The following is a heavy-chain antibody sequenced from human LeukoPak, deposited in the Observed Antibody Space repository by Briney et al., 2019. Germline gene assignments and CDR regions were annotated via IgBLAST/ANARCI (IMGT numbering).Heavy chain of an antibody. Sequence: PGGSLRLSCAASGFTLRSYWMHWVRQAPGKGLVWVSRINSDGISTTYADSVKGRFTISRDNSKNTLYLQMNSLRAEDTAVYYCAKDTGITMIAELDYWGQGTLVTVSS. CDR2: INSDGIST. CDR3: AKDTGITMIAELDY. CDR1: GFTLRSYW. J-gene: IGHJ4*02. V-gene: IGHV3-74*01. D-gene: IGHD3-22*01.